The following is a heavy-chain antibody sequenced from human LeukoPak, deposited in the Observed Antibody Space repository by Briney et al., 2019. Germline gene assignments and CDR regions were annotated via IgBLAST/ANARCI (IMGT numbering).Heavy chain of an antibody. CDR1: GYTLTGHY. CDR2: ISPHSGFT. CDR3: ARQTGDDALDI. D-gene: IGHD7-27*01. J-gene: IGHJ3*02. Sequence: ASVKVSCKASGYTLTGHYIHWVRQAPGQGLEWMGWISPHSGFTMYPQRFQGRVTMTTDTSISTAFLEVRRLRSDDTAAYHCARQTGDDALDIWGQGTMITVYS. V-gene: IGHV1-2*02.